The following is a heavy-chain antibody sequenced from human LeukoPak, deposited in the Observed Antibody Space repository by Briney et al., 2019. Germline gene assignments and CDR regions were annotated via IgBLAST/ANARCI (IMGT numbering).Heavy chain of an antibody. CDR2: NYWDDDK. Sequence: SGPTLVKPTQTLTLTCTFSGFSLSPSGVGVGWIRQPPGTALGWLALNYWDDDKRYSPSLKSRLTITKVPSKNQVVLTMTNMDPVDTATYYCAHRRVATDFDYWGQGTLVTVSS. CDR3: AHRRVATDFDY. V-gene: IGHV2-5*02. CDR1: GFSLSPSGVG. D-gene: IGHD5-12*01. J-gene: IGHJ4*02.